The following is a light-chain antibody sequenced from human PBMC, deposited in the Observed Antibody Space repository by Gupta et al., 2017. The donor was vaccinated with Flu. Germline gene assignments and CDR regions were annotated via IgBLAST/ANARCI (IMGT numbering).Light chain of an antibody. Sequence: VRLTCTRSSGHSSYAIAWHQQQPEKGPRYLMKLKSDGSHIKGDGIPDRFSGSSSGADRYLTISSLQSEDEADYYCQTWGTGTWVFGGGTKLTVL. V-gene: IGLV4-69*01. CDR2: LKSDGSH. CDR1: SGHSSYA. J-gene: IGLJ2*01. CDR3: QTWGTGTWV.